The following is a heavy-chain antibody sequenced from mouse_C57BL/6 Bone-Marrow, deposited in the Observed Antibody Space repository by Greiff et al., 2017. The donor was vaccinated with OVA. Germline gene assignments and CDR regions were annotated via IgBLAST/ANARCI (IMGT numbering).Heavy chain of an antibody. CDR3: ARPYYDYDDAMDY. V-gene: IGHV1-66*01. CDR2: IYPGSGNT. J-gene: IGHJ4*01. CDR1: GYSFTSYY. Sequence: QVQLQQSGPELVKPGASVKISCKASGYSFTSYYIHWVKQRPGQGLEWIGWIYPGSGNTKYNEKFKGKATLTADTSSSTAYMQLSSLTSEDSAVYYCARPYYDYDDAMDYWGQGTSVTVSS. D-gene: IGHD2-4*01.